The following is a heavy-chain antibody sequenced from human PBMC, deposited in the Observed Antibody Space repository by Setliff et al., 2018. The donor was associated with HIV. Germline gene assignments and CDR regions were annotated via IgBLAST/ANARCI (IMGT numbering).Heavy chain of an antibody. J-gene: IGHJ6*03. CDR2: ITPIFGAA. Sequence: SVKVSCKASGGTLSGFAISYAISWVRQAPGQGLEWMGGITPIFGAASYAQKFQGRVTITRDTSASTAYMELSSLRSEDMAVYYCARDRMGIDNPNYYMDVWGKGTTVTVSS. CDR1: GGTLSGFAISYA. CDR3: ARDRMGIDNPNYYMDV. V-gene: IGHV1-69*05. D-gene: IGHD7-27*01.